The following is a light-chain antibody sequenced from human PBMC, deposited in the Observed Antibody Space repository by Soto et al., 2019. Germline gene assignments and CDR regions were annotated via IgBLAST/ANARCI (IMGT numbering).Light chain of an antibody. J-gene: IGLJ2*01. CDR1: SSDVGSYNR. CDR2: EVS. CDR3: SSYTSISTLHVV. Sequence: QSALTQPPSVSGSPGQSVTISCTGTSSDVGSYNRVSWYQQPPGTAPKLMIYEVSNRPSGVPDRFSGSKSGNTASLTISGLQAEDEADYYCSSYTSISTLHVVFGGGTKLTVL. V-gene: IGLV2-18*02.